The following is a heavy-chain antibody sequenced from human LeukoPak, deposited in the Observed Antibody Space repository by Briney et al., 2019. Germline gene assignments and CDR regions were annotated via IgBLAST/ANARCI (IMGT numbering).Heavy chain of an antibody. J-gene: IGHJ4*02. CDR2: IRYDGSNK. Sequence: GGSLRLSCAASGFTFSSYGMHWVRQAPGKGLEWVAFIRYDGSNKYYADSVKGRFSISRDNAKSSLFLQMNSLRAEDTAVYYCVRDGGTRLKYSYGYGDYWGQGTLVTVSS. D-gene: IGHD5-18*01. V-gene: IGHV3-30*02. CDR1: GFTFSSYG. CDR3: VRDGGTRLKYSYGYGDY.